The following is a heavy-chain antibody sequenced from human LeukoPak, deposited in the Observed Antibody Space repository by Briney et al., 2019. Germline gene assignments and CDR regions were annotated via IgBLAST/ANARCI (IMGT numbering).Heavy chain of an antibody. D-gene: IGHD3-16*02. CDR2: ISAYNGNT. CDR1: GYTFTSYG. CDR3: ARYRSYDYVWGSYRPFDY. V-gene: IGHV1-18*01. Sequence: ASVKVSCKASGYTFTSYGISWVRQAPGQGLEWMGWISAYNGNTNYAQKLQGRVTMTTDTSTSTAYMELRSLRSDDTAVYYCARYRSYDYVWGSYRPFDYWGQGTLVTVSS. J-gene: IGHJ4*02.